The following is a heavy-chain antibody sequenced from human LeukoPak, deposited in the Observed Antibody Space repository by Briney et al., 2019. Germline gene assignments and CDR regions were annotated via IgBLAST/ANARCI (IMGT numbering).Heavy chain of an antibody. CDR2: INPNDGDT. CDR3: ARANFLYCSSSTCLFDY. V-gene: IGHV1-2*02. J-gene: IGHJ4*02. CDR1: GYTFTDCY. D-gene: IGHD2-2*01. Sequence: ASVKVSCKASGYTFTDCYMHWVRQAPGQGFEWMGWINPNDGDTNYAQKLQGRVTMTRDTSISTAHMEVSRLRSDDTAVYYCARANFLYCSSSTCLFDYWGQGTLVTVSS.